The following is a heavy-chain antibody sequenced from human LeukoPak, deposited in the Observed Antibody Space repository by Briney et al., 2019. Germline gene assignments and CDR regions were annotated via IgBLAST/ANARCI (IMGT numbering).Heavy chain of an antibody. V-gene: IGHV4-30-4*01. Sequence: PSETLSLTCTVSGGSISSGDYYWSWIRQPPGKGLEWIGYIYYSGSTYYNPSLKSRATISVDTSKNQFSLKLSSVTAADTAVYYCARDPLVVVAATRYYYYGMDVWGKGTTVTVSS. D-gene: IGHD2-15*01. CDR2: IYYSGST. CDR1: GGSISSGDYY. CDR3: ARDPLVVVAATRYYYYGMDV. J-gene: IGHJ6*04.